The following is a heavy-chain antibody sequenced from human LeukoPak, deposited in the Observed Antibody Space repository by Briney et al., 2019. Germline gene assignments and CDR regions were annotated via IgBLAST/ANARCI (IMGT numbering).Heavy chain of an antibody. CDR3: ARDLATVMDY. CDR1: GFTFSSYS. Sequence: GGSLRLSCAASGFTFSSYSMNWVRQAPGKGLEWVSSISSSSSYIYYADSVKGRFTISRDNVKNSLYLQMNSLRAEDTAVYYCARDLATVMDYWGQGTLVTVSS. D-gene: IGHD4-11*01. V-gene: IGHV3-21*01. J-gene: IGHJ4*02. CDR2: ISSSSSYI.